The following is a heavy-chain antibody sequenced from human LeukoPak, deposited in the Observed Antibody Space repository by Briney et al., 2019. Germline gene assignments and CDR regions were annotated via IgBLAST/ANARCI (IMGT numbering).Heavy chain of an antibody. Sequence: PGGSLRLSCAASGFTFSSYGMHWVRQAPGKGLEWVAFIRYDGSNKYYADSVKGRFTISRDNSKNTLYLQMNSLRAEDTAVYYCAKEPGGGYYAPSRDYWGQGTLVTVSS. CDR2: IRYDGSNK. J-gene: IGHJ4*02. CDR1: GFTFSSYG. V-gene: IGHV3-30*02. CDR3: AKEPGGGYYAPSRDY. D-gene: IGHD3-22*01.